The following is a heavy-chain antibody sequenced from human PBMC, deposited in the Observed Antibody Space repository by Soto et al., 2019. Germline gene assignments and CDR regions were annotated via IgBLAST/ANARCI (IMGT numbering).Heavy chain of an antibody. J-gene: IGHJ4*02. CDR1: GFTFSSYA. V-gene: IGHV3-23*01. CDR3: ARRGPGTYFDY. D-gene: IGHD6-13*01. Sequence: GGSLRLSCAASGFTFSSYAMNWVRQAPGKGLEWVSVISGSGDSTYYADSVKGRFIISRDNPKNTLYLQMNSLRAEDTAVYYCARRGPGTYFDYWGQGTLVTVSS. CDR2: ISGSGDST.